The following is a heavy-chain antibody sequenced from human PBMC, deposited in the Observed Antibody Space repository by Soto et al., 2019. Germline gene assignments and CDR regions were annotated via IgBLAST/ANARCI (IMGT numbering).Heavy chain of an antibody. CDR2: IYYSGST. V-gene: IGHV4-59*01. CDR1: GGSISSSY. D-gene: IGHD5-12*01. CDR3: ARWGLKSPSWAGVATIDYYGMDV. Sequence: QVQLQESGPGLVKPSETLSLTCTVSGGSISSSYWSWIRQPPRKGLEWIGYIYYSGSTNYNPSHKSRVTTPEDTSKNPFALKLSSVTAADTAVYYCARWGLKSPSWAGVATIDYYGMDVWGQGTTVTVSS. J-gene: IGHJ6*02.